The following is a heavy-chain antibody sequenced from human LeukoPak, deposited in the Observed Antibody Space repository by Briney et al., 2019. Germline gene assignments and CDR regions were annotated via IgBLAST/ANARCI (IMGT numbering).Heavy chain of an antibody. D-gene: IGHD1-26*01. CDR3: ARDKPLATTTN. CDR2: IYHSGST. J-gene: IGHJ4*02. V-gene: IGHV4-30-2*01. Sequence: PSETLSLTCTVSGGSISSGGYYWSWIRQPPGKGLEWIGYIYHSGSTYYNPSLKGRVTISVDRSKNQFSPKLSSVTAADTAVYYCARDKPLATTTNWGQGILVTVSS. CDR1: GGSISSGGYY.